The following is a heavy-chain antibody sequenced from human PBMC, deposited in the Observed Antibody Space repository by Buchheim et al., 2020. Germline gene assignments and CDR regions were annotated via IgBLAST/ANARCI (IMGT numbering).Heavy chain of an antibody. D-gene: IGHD4-17*01. CDR3: ARGPSNTALDY. J-gene: IGHJ4*02. V-gene: IGHV3-30-3*01. Sequence: QVLLVQSGGGVVQPGRSLRLSCAASGFAFSTYAMFWVRQAPGKGLEWVTFVSYDGNTKYYADSVKGRFTVSRDNAKKTLFLEMTGLRVEDTALYYCARGPSNTALDYWGQGTL. CDR1: GFAFSTYA. CDR2: VSYDGNTK.